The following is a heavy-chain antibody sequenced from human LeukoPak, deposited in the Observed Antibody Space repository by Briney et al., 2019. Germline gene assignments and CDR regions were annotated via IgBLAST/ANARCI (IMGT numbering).Heavy chain of an antibody. CDR1: GFTFSNS. Sequence: GGSLRLSCAASGFTFSNSMNWVRQAPGKGLEWVSSISSSSRYIYYADSMKGRFTISRDNAKNSLYLQMNSLRAEDTAVYYCARGTDPSITIFGVVKGFYAFDIWGQGTMVTVSS. CDR3: ARGTDPSITIFGVVKGFYAFDI. D-gene: IGHD3-3*01. V-gene: IGHV3-21*01. CDR2: ISSSSRYI. J-gene: IGHJ3*02.